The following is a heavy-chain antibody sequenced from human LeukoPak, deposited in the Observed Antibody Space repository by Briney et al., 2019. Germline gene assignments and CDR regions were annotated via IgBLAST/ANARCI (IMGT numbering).Heavy chain of an antibody. V-gene: IGHV4-39*01. CDR3: ARVGYCSSTMCYGTFYYYMDV. D-gene: IGHD2-2*01. CDR2: IYFSGVT. Sequence: SETLSLTCTVSGGSISSSDFYWGWIRQSPVKGLEWIGNIYFSGVTYFSPSLKSRVTLFLDTSKNQFSLKLRSVTAADTAVYYCARVGYCSSTMCYGTFYYYMDVWGKGTTVTVSS. J-gene: IGHJ6*03. CDR1: GGSISSSDFY.